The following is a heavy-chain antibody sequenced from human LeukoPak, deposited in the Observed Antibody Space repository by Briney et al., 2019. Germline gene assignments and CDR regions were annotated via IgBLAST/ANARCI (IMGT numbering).Heavy chain of an antibody. CDR3: AREGVPAANDFDY. D-gene: IGHD2-2*01. V-gene: IGHV1-2*02. CDR1: GYTFTSYD. CDR2: INPNSGGT. Sequence: GASVKVSCKASGYTFTSYDINWVRQAPGQGLEWMGWINPNSGGTNYAQKFQGRVTMTRDTSISTAYMELSRLRSDDTAVYYCAREGVPAANDFDYWGQGTLVTVSS. J-gene: IGHJ4*02.